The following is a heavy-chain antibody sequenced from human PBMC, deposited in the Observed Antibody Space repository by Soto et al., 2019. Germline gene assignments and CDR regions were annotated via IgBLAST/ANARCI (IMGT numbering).Heavy chain of an antibody. CDR2: IYYSGST. D-gene: IGHD5-18*01. V-gene: IGHV4-59*01. CDR1: GGSISSYY. CDR3: ARGRGDTAMAWYY. J-gene: IGHJ4*02. Sequence: QVQLQESGPGLVKPSETLSLTCTVSGGSISSYYWCWIRQSPGKGLEWIGYIYYSGSTKYNPSLKSPVTISVDTSKNQFPLKLSSVTAADTGVYYCARGRGDTAMAWYYWGQGTLVTVSS.